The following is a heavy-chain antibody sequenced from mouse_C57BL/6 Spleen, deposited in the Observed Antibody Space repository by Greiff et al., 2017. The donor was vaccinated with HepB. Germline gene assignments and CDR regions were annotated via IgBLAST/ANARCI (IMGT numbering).Heavy chain of an antibody. V-gene: IGHV6-3*01. CDR2: IRLKSDNYAT. D-gene: IGHD2-2*01. J-gene: IGHJ2*01. CDR1: GFTFSNYW. CDR3: TGGDGYDGRGFDY. Sequence: EVNVVESGGGLVQPGGSMKLSCVASGFTFSNYWMNWVRQSPEKGLEWVAQIRLKSDNYATHYAESVKGRFTISRDDSKSSVYLQMNNLRAEDTGIYYCTGGDGYDGRGFDYWGQGTTLTVSS.